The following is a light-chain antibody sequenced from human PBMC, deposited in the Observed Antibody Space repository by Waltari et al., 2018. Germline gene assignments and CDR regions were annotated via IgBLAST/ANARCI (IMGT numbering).Light chain of an antibody. CDR1: QSVSSY. CDR3: QQSYSTLRIT. Sequence: DIQMTQSPSSLPASLGDRVTVTCRASQSVSSYLNWYQQKPGKDPKLLIYAASNLQSGVPSRFSDSGSGTDFTLTISSLQPEDFATYYCQQSYSTLRITFGQGTRLEIK. V-gene: IGKV1-39*01. J-gene: IGKJ5*01. CDR2: AAS.